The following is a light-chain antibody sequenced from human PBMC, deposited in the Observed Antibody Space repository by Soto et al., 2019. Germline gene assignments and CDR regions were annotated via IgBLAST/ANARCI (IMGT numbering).Light chain of an antibody. J-gene: IGKJ1*01. CDR2: KAS. CDR3: QQYISRRT. Sequence: DIQMTQSPSTLSASVGDRVTITCRASQSINTWLAWHQQKPGKAPKLLISKASSLESGVPSRFSGSGAGTEFTLTICSLQPDDFATYYCQQYISRRTFGQATKVAIK. V-gene: IGKV1-5*03. CDR1: QSINTW.